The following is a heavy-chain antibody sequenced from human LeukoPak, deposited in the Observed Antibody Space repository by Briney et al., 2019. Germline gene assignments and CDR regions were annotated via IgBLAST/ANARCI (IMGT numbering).Heavy chain of an antibody. V-gene: IGHV3-74*01. D-gene: IGHD6-6*01. CDR3: ARGAARLGSDY. CDR2: INSDGSST. Sequence: PGGSLRLSCAASGFTFSSYWMSWVRQAPGKGLAWVSRINSDGSSTIYADSVKGRFTISRDNAKNTLYLQMNSLRAEDTAVYYCARGAARLGSDYWGQGTLVTVSS. CDR1: GFTFSSYW. J-gene: IGHJ4*02.